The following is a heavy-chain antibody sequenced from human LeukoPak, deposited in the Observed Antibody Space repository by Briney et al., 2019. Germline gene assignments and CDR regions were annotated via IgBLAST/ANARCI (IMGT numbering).Heavy chain of an antibody. D-gene: IGHD3-10*02. CDR1: GFTFSSYE. Sequence: QTGGSLRLSCAASGFTFSSYEMNWLRQAPGKGLEGVSYISSSGSTIYYADSVKGRFTISRDNAKNSLYLQMNSLRAEDTAVYYCAELGITMIGGVWGKGTTVTISS. J-gene: IGHJ6*04. CDR3: AELGITMIGGV. CDR2: ISSSGSTI. V-gene: IGHV3-48*03.